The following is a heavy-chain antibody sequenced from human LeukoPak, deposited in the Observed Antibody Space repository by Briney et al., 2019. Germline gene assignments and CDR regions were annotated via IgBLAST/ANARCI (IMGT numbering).Heavy chain of an antibody. V-gene: IGHV4-39*07. Sequence: SETLSLTCTVSGGSICSSSYYWGWIRQPPGKGLEWIGSIYYSGSTYYNPSLKSRVTISVDTSKNQFSLKLSSVTAADTAVYYCARDLRPYDYVWGSYPPHPFDIWGQGTMVTVSS. CDR3: ARDLRPYDYVWGSYPPHPFDI. J-gene: IGHJ3*02. D-gene: IGHD3-16*01. CDR2: IYYSGST. CDR1: GGSICSSSYY.